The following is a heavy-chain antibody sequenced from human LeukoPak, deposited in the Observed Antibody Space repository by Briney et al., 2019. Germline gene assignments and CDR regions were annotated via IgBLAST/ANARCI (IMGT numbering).Heavy chain of an antibody. Sequence: ASVKVSCKASGYTFTDYYMHWVRQAPGQGLEWVGWINPNSGDANHAQKFQGRVTMTRDTSISTAYMELSRLRSDDTAVYYCARHYYGSGGFGYWGQGTLVTVSS. CDR2: INPNSGDA. V-gene: IGHV1-2*02. CDR1: GYTFTDYY. J-gene: IGHJ4*02. CDR3: ARHYYGSGGFGY. D-gene: IGHD3-10*01.